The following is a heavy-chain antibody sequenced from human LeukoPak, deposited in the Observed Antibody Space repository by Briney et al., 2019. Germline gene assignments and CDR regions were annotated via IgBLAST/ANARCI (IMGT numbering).Heavy chain of an antibody. J-gene: IGHJ4*02. CDR3: ARDLYSSGWYGVDY. D-gene: IGHD6-19*01. Sequence: GGSLRLSCAASGFTFSSYAMHWVRQPPGKGLEWVAVISYDGSNKYYADSVKGRFTTSRDNSKNTLYLQMNSLRAEDTAVYYCARDLYSSGWYGVDYWGQGTLVTVSS. CDR1: GFTFSSYA. CDR2: ISYDGSNK. V-gene: IGHV3-30*04.